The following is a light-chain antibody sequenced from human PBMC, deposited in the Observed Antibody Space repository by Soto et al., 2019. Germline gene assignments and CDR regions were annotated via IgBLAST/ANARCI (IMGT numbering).Light chain of an antibody. CDR3: QQYGNPPWT. Sequence: ETVLTQSPGTLSLSPGERATLSCRASQSVGSTYLAWYQQKPGQSPRLLIYDTFSRATGIPDRFSGSGSGKDFTLTISRLEPEDFAVYHCQQYGNPPWTFGQGTKLEIK. V-gene: IGKV3-20*01. CDR2: DTF. CDR1: QSVGSTY. J-gene: IGKJ2*01.